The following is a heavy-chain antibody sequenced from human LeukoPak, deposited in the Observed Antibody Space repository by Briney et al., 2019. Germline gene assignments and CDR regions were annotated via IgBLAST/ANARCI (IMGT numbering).Heavy chain of an antibody. CDR2: ISGSGSDT. J-gene: IGHJ4*02. CDR1: GFTFRTYA. CDR3: AKDPWGSRGYFDY. Sequence: GGSLRLSCAASGFTFRTYAMSWVRQAPGKGLEWISAISGSGSDTYYADSVKGRFTIFRDNSKNTVYLRMNSLRAEDTAVYYCAKDPWGSRGYFDYWGQGTLVTVSS. D-gene: IGHD7-27*01. V-gene: IGHV3-23*01.